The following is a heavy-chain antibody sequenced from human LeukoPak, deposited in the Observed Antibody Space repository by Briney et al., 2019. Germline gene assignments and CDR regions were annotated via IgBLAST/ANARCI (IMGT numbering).Heavy chain of an antibody. J-gene: IGHJ4*02. Sequence: SETPSLTCAVYGGSFSGYYWSWIRQPPGKGLEWIGEINHSGSTNYNPSLKSRVTISVDTSKNQFSLKLSSVTAADTAVYYCARTPPYYYDSSGYVDYWGQGTLVTVSS. CDR2: INHSGST. CDR3: ARTPPYYYDSSGYVDY. V-gene: IGHV4-34*01. D-gene: IGHD3-22*01. CDR1: GGSFSGYY.